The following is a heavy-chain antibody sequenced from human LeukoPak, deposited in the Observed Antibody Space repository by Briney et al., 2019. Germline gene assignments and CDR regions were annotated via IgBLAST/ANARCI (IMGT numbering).Heavy chain of an antibody. Sequence: PGGSLRLSCAASGFTFSSYTMNWVRQAPGKGLEWVSSISSSSGYVFYADSVKGRFTISRDNAKNTLYLQMNSLRAEDTAVYYCATDRSSIAVRPHWGQGTLVTVSS. CDR1: GFTFSSYT. V-gene: IGHV3-21*01. CDR3: ATDRSSIAVRPH. CDR2: ISSSSGYV. J-gene: IGHJ4*02. D-gene: IGHD6-6*01.